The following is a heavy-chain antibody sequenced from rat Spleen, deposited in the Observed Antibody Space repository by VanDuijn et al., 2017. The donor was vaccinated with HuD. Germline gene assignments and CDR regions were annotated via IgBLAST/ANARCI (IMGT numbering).Heavy chain of an antibody. CDR1: GYSITSSYR. CDR3: ARSTTSYGYFDY. Sequence: EVQLQESGPGLVKPSQSLSLTCSVTGYSITSSYRWNWIRKFPGNKLEWMGYIHSAGSTNYNPSLKRRISITRATSKNQFFLQGNSVTTEETATYYCARSTTSYGYFDYWGQGVMVIVSS. J-gene: IGHJ2*01. D-gene: IGHD1-11*01. CDR2: IHSAGST. V-gene: IGHV3-3*01.